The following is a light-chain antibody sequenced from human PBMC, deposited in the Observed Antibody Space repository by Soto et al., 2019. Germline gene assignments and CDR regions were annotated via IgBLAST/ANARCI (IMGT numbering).Light chain of an antibody. V-gene: IGLV2-14*01. J-gene: IGLJ1*01. CDR3: SSFTSSTTYV. CDR2: EVS. Sequence: QSALTQPASLSGSPGQSITISCTGTSSDVGGFNSVSWYQQHPGKAPKLVIYEVSDRPSGVSNRFSGSKSGITASLTISGLQAEDEADYYCSSFTSSTTYVFCTGTKLTVL. CDR1: SSDVGGFNS.